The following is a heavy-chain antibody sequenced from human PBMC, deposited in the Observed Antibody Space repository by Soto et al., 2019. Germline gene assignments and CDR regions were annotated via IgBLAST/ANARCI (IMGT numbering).Heavy chain of an antibody. CDR1: GYTFTSFF. J-gene: IGHJ4*02. D-gene: IGHD1-1*01. Sequence: ASVKVSCKASGYTFTSFFIHWVRQAPGQGLEWMGRSNPSDGGTTYAQQFQGRVTMTRDTSTSTVYMELSSLGSDDTAVYYCARVNWNDVPFGFDYWGQGTLVTVSS. CDR2: SNPSDGGT. CDR3: ARVNWNDVPFGFDY. V-gene: IGHV1-46*01.